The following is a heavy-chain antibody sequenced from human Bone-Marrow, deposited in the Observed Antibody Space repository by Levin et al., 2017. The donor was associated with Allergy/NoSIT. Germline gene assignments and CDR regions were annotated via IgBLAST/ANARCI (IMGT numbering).Heavy chain of an antibody. CDR1: GDSISSTNYY. CDR3: ARQLYSGYDFFGSYFDS. D-gene: IGHD5-12*01. J-gene: IGHJ4*02. V-gene: IGHV4-39*01. Sequence: SCTVSGDSISSTNYYWGWIRQPPGKGLEWIGSIYYSGNTYYNPSLKGRVSVSVDTSKNQFSLKLTSVTAADTAVYFCARQLYSGYDFFGSYFDSWGQGRLVTVSS. CDR2: IYYSGNT.